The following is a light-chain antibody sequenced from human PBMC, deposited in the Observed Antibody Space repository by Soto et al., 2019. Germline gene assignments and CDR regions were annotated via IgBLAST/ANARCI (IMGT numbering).Light chain of an antibody. CDR2: AAS. CDR1: QGISRY. Sequence: AIRMTQSPSSFSASTGDRVTITCRASQGISRYLAWYQQKPGKAPKLLIYAASTLQSGFPSRFGGSVSGTGVTLTSSCRQSEDFATYYCQQYYRYPVTCGPGTKVDI. CDR3: QQYYRYPVT. V-gene: IGKV1-8*01. J-gene: IGKJ3*01.